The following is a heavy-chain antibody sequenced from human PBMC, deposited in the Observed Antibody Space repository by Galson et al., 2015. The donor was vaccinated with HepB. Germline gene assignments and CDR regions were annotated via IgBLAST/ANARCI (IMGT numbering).Heavy chain of an antibody. CDR1: GFTFSSYT. D-gene: IGHD5-24*01. J-gene: IGHJ4*02. CDR2: ITGDGGIA. CDR3: AKGDRDGGPYYLDY. Sequence: SLRLSCAGSGFTFSSYTMNWVRQAPGKGLEWVSAITGDGGIAGYADSVRGRFTISRDNSKNTLYLQMNSLRAEDTAVFYCAKGDRDGGPYYLDYWGQGSLVTVSS. V-gene: IGHV3-23*01.